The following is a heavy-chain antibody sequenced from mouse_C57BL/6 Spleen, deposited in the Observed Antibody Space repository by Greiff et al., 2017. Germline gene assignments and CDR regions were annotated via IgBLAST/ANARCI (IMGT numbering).Heavy chain of an antibody. D-gene: IGHD2-2*01. J-gene: IGHJ3*01. CDR1: GYTFTGYW. V-gene: IGHV1-9*01. CDR2: ILPGSGST. CDR3: SRGGQYGYDQAWFAY. Sequence: QVQLQQSGAELMKPGASVKLSCKATGYTFTGYWIEWVKQRPGHGLEWIGEILPGSGSTNYNEKFKDKATFTADTSSNTAYMPLSSLTTEDSAIYDGSRGGQYGYDQAWFAYWGQGTLVTVSA.